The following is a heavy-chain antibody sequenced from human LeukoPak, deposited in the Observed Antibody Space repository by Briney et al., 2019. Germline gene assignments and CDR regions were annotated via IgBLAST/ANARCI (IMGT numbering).Heavy chain of an antibody. CDR2: IYSGGST. V-gene: IGHV3-66*01. D-gene: IGHD3-10*01. CDR1: GFTVRNSY. CDR3: ATGERMVRGDGVDY. J-gene: IGHJ4*02. Sequence: PGGSLRLSCAASGFTVRNSYMSWVRQAPGKGLEWVSVIYSGGSTYYPDSVKGRFTISRDNSKNTLYLQMNSLRAEDTAVYFCATGERMVRGDGVDYWGQGTLVTVSS.